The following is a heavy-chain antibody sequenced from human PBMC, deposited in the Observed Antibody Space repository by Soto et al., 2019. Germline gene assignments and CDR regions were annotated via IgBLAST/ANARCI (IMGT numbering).Heavy chain of an antibody. CDR1: GGSVSSGSYY. D-gene: IGHD3-3*01. CDR2: IYYSGST. J-gene: IGHJ6*02. Sequence: PXETLSLTCTVSGGSVSSGSYYWSWIRQPPGKGLEWIGYIYYSGSTNYNPSLKSRVTISVDTSKNQFSLKLSSVTAADTAVYYCARGYITIFGVVYYYYGMDVWGQGTTVTVSS. V-gene: IGHV4-61*01. CDR3: ARGYITIFGVVYYYYGMDV.